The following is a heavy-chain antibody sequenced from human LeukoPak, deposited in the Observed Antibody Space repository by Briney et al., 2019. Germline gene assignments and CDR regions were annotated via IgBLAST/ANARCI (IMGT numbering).Heavy chain of an antibody. Sequence: GESLKISCAASGFTFSSYWMSWVRQAPGKGLEWVANIKQDGSEEYYVDSVKGRFTISRDNAKNSLYLQMNSLRAEDTAVYYCARARISIAVAGTVDYWGQGTLVTVSS. J-gene: IGHJ4*02. CDR1: GFTFSSYW. V-gene: IGHV3-7*01. D-gene: IGHD6-19*01. CDR2: IKQDGSEE. CDR3: ARARISIAVAGTVDY.